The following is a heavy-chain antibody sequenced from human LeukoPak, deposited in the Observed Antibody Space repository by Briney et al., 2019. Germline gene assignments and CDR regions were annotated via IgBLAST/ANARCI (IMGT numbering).Heavy chain of an antibody. J-gene: IGHJ4*02. CDR2: IWYDGSNK. D-gene: IGHD6-19*01. CDR3: AREKQKYSSGWYCLDY. Sequence: GGSLRLSCAASGFTFRSYAMNWVRQAPGKGLEWVALIWYDGSNKYYADSVKGRFTISRDNSKNTLYLQMNSLRAEDTAVYYCAREKQKYSSGWYCLDYWGQGTLVTVSS. CDR1: GFTFRSYA. V-gene: IGHV3-33*08.